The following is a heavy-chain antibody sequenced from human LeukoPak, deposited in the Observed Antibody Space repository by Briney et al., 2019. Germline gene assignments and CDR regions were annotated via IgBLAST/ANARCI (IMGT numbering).Heavy chain of an antibody. Sequence: QPGGSLRLSCAASGFTFSSYQMNWVRQAPGKGLEWVSYISSSGSTIYYADSVKGRFTISRDNAKNSLYLQMNSLRAEDTAVYYCAELGITMIGGVWGKGTTVTISS. CDR2: ISSSGSTI. CDR1: GFTFSSYQ. CDR3: AELGITMIGGV. J-gene: IGHJ6*04. D-gene: IGHD3-10*02. V-gene: IGHV3-48*03.